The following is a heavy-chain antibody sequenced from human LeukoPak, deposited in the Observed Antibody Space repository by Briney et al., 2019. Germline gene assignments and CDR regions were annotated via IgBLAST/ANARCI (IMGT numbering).Heavy chain of an antibody. D-gene: IGHD3-22*01. J-gene: IGHJ3*02. CDR1: GGSISSYY. Sequence: SETLSLTCTVSGGSISSYYWSWIRQPAGKGLEWIGRIYTSGSTNYNPSLKSRVTMSVDTSKNQFSLKLSSATAADTAVYYCARDIVYDSSGYADAFDIWGQGTMVTVSS. V-gene: IGHV4-4*07. CDR3: ARDIVYDSSGYADAFDI. CDR2: IYTSGST.